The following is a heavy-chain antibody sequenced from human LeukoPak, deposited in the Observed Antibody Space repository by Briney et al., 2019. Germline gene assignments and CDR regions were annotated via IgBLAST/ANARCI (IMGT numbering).Heavy chain of an antibody. V-gene: IGHV4-38-2*02. D-gene: IGHD3-10*01. CDR1: GYSISSVDY. J-gene: IGHJ6*03. Sequence: SETLSLTCTVSGYSISSVDYWGWFRQPPGKGLEWIGTIYNSGSTYSNPSLKSRVTISVDTSKNQFSLKLSSVTAADTAVYYCARHTRDLSRGNYYYYYYMDVWGKGTTVTVSS. CDR2: IYNSGST. CDR3: ARHTRDLSRGNYYYYYYMDV.